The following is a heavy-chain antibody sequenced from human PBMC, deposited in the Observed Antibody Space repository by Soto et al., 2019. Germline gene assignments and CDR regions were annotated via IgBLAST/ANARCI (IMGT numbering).Heavy chain of an antibody. D-gene: IGHD6-13*01. CDR3: AAVSEEQLQPMDV. CDR1: GFTFSSYG. V-gene: IGHV3-33*01. J-gene: IGHJ6*02. Sequence: PVVSLRLSCAASGFTFSSYGMHWVRQAPGKGLEWVAVIWYDGSNKYYADSVKGRFTISRDNSKNTLYLQMNSLRAEDTAVYYWAAVSEEQLQPMDVWGQGTTVTVSS. CDR2: IWYDGSNK.